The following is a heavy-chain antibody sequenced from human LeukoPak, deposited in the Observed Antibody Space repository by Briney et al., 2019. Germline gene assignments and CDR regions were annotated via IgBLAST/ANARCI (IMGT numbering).Heavy chain of an antibody. CDR3: ARKKYYYDSTYFDY. J-gene: IGHJ4*02. D-gene: IGHD3-22*01. CDR2: ISWNSGSI. CDR1: GFTFDDYA. Sequence: PGGSLRLSCAASGFTFDDYAMHWVRQAPGKGLEWVSGISWNSGSIGYEDSVKGRFTISRDNAKNSLYLQMNSLGAEDTAVYYCARKKYYYDSTYFDYWGQGTLVTVSS. V-gene: IGHV3-9*01.